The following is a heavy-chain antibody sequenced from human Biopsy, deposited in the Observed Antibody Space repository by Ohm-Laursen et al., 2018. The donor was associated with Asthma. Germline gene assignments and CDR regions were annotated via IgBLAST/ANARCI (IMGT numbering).Heavy chain of an antibody. CDR3: TTRPRAANQLDP. CDR1: GFTLSNAW. CDR2: IKSKTDGGTT. V-gene: IGHV3-15*01. D-gene: IGHD2-15*01. J-gene: IGHJ5*02. Sequence: SLRLSCAASGFTLSNAWMSWVRQAPGKGLEWVGRIKSKTDGGTTDYAAPVKGRFSISRDDSKNTLYLQMNSLKTEDTAVYYCTTRPRAANQLDPWGQGTLVTVSS.